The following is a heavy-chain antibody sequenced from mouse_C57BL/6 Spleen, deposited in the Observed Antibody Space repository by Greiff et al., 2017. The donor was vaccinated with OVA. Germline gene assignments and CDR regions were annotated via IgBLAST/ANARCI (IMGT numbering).Heavy chain of an antibody. CDR1: GYTFTSYD. CDR3: ARQASYYSKAWFAY. J-gene: IGHJ3*01. CDR2: IYPRDGST. Sequence: QVQLQQSGPELVQPGASVKLSCKASGYTFTSYDINWVKQRPGQGLEWIGWIYPRDGSTKYNEKFKGKATLTVDTSSSTAYMELHSLTSEDSAVYFCARQASYYSKAWFAYWGQGTLVTVSA. D-gene: IGHD2-5*01. V-gene: IGHV1-85*01.